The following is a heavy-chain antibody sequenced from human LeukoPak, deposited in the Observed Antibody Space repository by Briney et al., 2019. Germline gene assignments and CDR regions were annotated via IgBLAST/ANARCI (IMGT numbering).Heavy chain of an antibody. CDR1: GGSISSSSYY. J-gene: IGHJ5*02. CDR3: AGSSWYWRRCWFDP. Sequence: SETLSLTCTVSGGSISSSSYYWGWIRQPPGKGLEWIGSIYYSGSTYYNPSLKSRVTISVDTSKNQFSLKLSSVTAADTAVYYCAGSSWYWRRCWFDPWGQGTLVTVSS. V-gene: IGHV4-39*01. CDR2: IYYSGST. D-gene: IGHD6-13*01.